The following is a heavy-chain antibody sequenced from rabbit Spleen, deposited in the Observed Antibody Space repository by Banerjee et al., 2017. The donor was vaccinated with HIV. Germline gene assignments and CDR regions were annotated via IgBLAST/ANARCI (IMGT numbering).Heavy chain of an antibody. Sequence: QSLEESGGDLVKPGASLTLTCKASGVSFSFSSYMCWVRQAPGKGLEWIACIDVGSSGFTYFATWAKGRFAISKTSSTTVTLQMTRLTAADTATYFCARDTGSSFSSYGMDPWGPGTLVTVS. V-gene: IGHV1S40*01. CDR3: ARDTGSSFSSYGMDP. CDR1: GVSFSFSSY. J-gene: IGHJ6*02. D-gene: IGHD8-1*01. CDR2: IDVGSSGFT.